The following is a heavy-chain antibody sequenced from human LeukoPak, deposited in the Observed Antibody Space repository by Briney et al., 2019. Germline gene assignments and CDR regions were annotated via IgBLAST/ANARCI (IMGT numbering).Heavy chain of an antibody. J-gene: IGHJ4*02. CDR2: IYYSGST. CDR1: GGSISSGGYY. D-gene: IGHD1-26*01. Sequence: SETLSLTCTVSGGSISSGGYYWSWIRQHPGKGLEWIGYIYYSGSTYYNPSLKSRVTISVDTSKNQFSLKLSSVTAADTAVYYCARKRGSGKANFDYWGQGTLVTVSS. V-gene: IGHV4-31*03. CDR3: ARKRGSGKANFDY.